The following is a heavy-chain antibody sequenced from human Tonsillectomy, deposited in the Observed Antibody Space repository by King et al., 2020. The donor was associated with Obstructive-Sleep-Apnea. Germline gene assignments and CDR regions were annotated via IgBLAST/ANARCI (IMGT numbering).Heavy chain of an antibody. V-gene: IGHV3-23*04. CDR1: GSTFSSYA. J-gene: IGHJ5*01. D-gene: IGHD2-15*01. CDR2: LSNTGGTT. CDR3: AKDMRFCSGGSCRREKNWCDS. Sequence: VQLVESGGGLVQPGGSLRLSCAASGSTFSSYAMSWVRQAPGKGLEWVSALSNTGGTTYYADSVKGRFTISRDNAKNTLYLQMNSLRAEDTAVYYCAKDMRFCSGGSCRREKNWCDSWGQGALVTVSS.